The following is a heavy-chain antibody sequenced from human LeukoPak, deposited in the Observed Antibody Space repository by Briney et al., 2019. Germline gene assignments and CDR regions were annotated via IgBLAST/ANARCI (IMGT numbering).Heavy chain of an antibody. Sequence: GASVKVSCKASGYTFTGYYMHWVRQAPGQGLEWMGWINPNSGGTNYAQKFQGRVTMTRDTSISTAYMELSRLRSDDTAVYYCARDGLRYFDWLLPTNWFDPWGQGTLVTVSS. CDR2: INPNSGGT. CDR1: GYTFTGYY. CDR3: ARDGLRYFDWLLPTNWFDP. V-gene: IGHV1-2*02. J-gene: IGHJ5*02. D-gene: IGHD3-9*01.